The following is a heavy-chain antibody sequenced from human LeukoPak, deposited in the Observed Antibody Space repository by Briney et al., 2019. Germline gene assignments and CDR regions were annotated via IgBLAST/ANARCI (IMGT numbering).Heavy chain of an antibody. CDR2: IYHSGST. Sequence: SETLSLTCAVSGGSISSSNWWSWVRQPPGKGLEWIGYIYHSGSTYYNPSLKSRVTISVDRSKNQFSLKLSSVTAADMAVYYCARLVAATGNFDYWGQGTLVTVSS. J-gene: IGHJ4*02. V-gene: IGHV4-4*02. D-gene: IGHD6-13*01. CDR1: GGSISSSNW. CDR3: ARLVAATGNFDY.